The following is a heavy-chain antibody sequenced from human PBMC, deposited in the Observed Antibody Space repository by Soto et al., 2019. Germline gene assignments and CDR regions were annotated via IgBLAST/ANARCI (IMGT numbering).Heavy chain of an antibody. V-gene: IGHV4-31*03. CDR2: ISHSGIT. CDR1: GADINSGGFA. CDR3: ATIGVSGYLAV. D-gene: IGHD3-16*02. Sequence: PSETLSLTCSVSGADINSGGFAWTWIRQHAGKGLEWLVYISHSGITDYNPSLKSRLSISGDTSKNRCSLTLTSVTAADAAVYYCATIGVSGYLAVWGQGTTVTVSS. J-gene: IGHJ6*02.